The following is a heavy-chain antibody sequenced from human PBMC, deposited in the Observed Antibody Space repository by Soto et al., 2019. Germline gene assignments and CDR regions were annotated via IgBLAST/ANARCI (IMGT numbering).Heavy chain of an antibody. J-gene: IGHJ6*02. CDR1: GGTFRAFS. Sequence: SVKVSCKASGGTFRAFSISWVRQAPGHGLEWMGEVIPKFGTANHAQKFQGRVTMTVDESTSTAYMELSSLRPEDTGVYYCAKEGPGGGRHFYYAMDVWGQGTTVTVSS. V-gene: IGHV1-69*13. D-gene: IGHD1-26*01. CDR3: AKEGPGGGRHFYYAMDV. CDR2: VIPKFGTA.